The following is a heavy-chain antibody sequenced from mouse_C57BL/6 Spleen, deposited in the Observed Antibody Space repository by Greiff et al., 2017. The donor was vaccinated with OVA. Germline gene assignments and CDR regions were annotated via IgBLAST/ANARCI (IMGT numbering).Heavy chain of an antibody. CDR1: GFNIKDDY. Sequence: EVKLVESGAELVRPGASVKLSCTASGFNIKDDYMHWVKQRPEQGLEWIGWIDPENGDTEYASKFQGKATITADTSSNTAYLQLSSLTSEDTAVYYCTTGYYGAYWGQGTLVTVSA. CDR2: IDPENGDT. D-gene: IGHD1-1*01. V-gene: IGHV14-4*01. CDR3: TTGYYGAY. J-gene: IGHJ3*01.